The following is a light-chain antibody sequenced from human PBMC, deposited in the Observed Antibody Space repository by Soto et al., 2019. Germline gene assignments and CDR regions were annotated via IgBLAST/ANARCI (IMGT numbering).Light chain of an antibody. J-gene: IGLJ3*02. V-gene: IGLV2-14*01. CDR3: SSYTSSITWV. CDR2: EVG. Sequence: QSALTQPASVSGSPGQSITISCTGTSSDVGGYNYVSWYQQHPGKAPKLMIYEVGNRPSGVSDRFSGSKSGNTASLTISGLQAEDEADYYCSSYTSSITWVFGGGTKVTVL. CDR1: SSDVGGYNY.